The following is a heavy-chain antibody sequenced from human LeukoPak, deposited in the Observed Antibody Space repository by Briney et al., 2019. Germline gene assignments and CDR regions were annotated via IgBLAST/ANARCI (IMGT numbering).Heavy chain of an antibody. CDR3: ARNSGSYEELDY. J-gene: IGHJ4*02. V-gene: IGHV1-8*01. CDR1: GYTFTSYD. Sequence: GSVKVSCKASGYTFTSYDINWVRQATGQGLEWMGWMNPNSGNTGYAQKFQGRVTMTRNTSISTAYVELSSLRSEDTAVYYCARNSGSYEELDYWGQGTLVTVSS. CDR2: MNPNSGNT. D-gene: IGHD1-26*01.